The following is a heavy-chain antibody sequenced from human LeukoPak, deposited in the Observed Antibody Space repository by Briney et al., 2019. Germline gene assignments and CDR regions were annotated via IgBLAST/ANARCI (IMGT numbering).Heavy chain of an antibody. CDR3: ARDLVPAPMANWFDP. Sequence: ASVKVSCKASGGTFISYAISWVRQAPGQGLEWMGGIIPIFGTANYAQKFQGRVTITADESTSTAYMELSSLRSEDTAVYYCARDLVPAPMANWFDPWGQGTLVTVSS. CDR1: GGTFISYA. J-gene: IGHJ5*02. CDR2: IIPIFGTA. V-gene: IGHV1-69*13. D-gene: IGHD2-2*01.